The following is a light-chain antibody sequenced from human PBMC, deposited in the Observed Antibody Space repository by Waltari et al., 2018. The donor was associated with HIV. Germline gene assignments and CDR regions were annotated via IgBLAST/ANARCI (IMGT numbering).Light chain of an antibody. CDR2: NNN. J-gene: IGLJ2*01. V-gene: IGLV1-44*01. Sequence: QSVLTQPPSASGTPGQRVTISCSGRNSNVGSNSVNWYRQVPGTAPKVLIYNNNQRPSGVPDRCAGSKSGNTASLAIRGLRAEDEADYYCAVWDDSVSGEVVFGGGTKLTVL. CDR1: NSNVGSNS. CDR3: AVWDDSVSGEVV.